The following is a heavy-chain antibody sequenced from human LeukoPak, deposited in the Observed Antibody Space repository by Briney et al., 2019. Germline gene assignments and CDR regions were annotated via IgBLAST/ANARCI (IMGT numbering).Heavy chain of an antibody. CDR2: IDPSGGSR. Sequence: ASVKVSCKASGYTFTRYYIHWVRQAPGQGLEWMGLIDPSGGSRSYAQKFQGRVTITRDTSMSTVYMELSSLRSEDTAVYYCARDKSGTTQGDSDYWGQGTLVTDSS. D-gene: IGHD1-1*01. J-gene: IGHJ4*02. V-gene: IGHV1-46*01. CDR3: ARDKSGTTQGDSDY. CDR1: GYTFTRYY.